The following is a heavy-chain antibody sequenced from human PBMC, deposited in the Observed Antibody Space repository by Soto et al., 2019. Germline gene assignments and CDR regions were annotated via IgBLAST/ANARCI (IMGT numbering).Heavy chain of an antibody. CDR2: IGAGGDT. CDR3: AKDRHPAGIWTFDF. V-gene: IGHV3-23*01. J-gene: IGHJ4*02. CDR1: GFTFGTYT. D-gene: IGHD3-9*01. Sequence: GGSLRLSCAASGFTFGTYTMNWVRQAPGKGLEWVSGIGAGGDTHYADSVKGRFTISRDNSKSMLLLQMNSLRAEDTAIYYCAKDRHPAGIWTFDFWGQGTLVTVSS.